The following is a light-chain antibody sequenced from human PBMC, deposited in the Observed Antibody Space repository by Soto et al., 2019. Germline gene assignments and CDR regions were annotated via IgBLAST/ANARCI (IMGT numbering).Light chain of an antibody. CDR1: QTISSW. Sequence: SQMTQSPTTLTGSVGDRVTITCRASQTISSWLAWYQQKPGKAPKLPIYKASTLKSGVPSRFSGSGSGTEFTLTISSLQPDDFATYYCQQYGSLITSGQGTRLAIK. CDR3: QQYGSLIT. V-gene: IGKV1-5*03. J-gene: IGKJ5*01. CDR2: KAS.